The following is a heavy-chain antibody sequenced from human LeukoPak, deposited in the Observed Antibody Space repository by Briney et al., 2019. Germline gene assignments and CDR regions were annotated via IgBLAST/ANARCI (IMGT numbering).Heavy chain of an antibody. D-gene: IGHD2-2*01. Sequence: GGSLRLSCAASGFTFSSNSMNWVRQAPGKGLEWVSSISSSSSYIYYADSVKGRFTISRDNAKNSLYLQMNSLRAEDTAVYYCARSYCSSTSCYAFDIWGQGTMVTVSS. CDR3: ARSYCSSTSCYAFDI. CDR1: GFTFSSNS. V-gene: IGHV3-21*01. J-gene: IGHJ3*02. CDR2: ISSSSSYI.